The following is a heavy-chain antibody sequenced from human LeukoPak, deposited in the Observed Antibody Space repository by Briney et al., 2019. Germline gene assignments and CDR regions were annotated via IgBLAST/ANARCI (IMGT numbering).Heavy chain of an antibody. V-gene: IGHV4-59*11. D-gene: IGHD5-24*01. CDR3: ARGRRDGYNLNWYFDL. Sequence: SETLSLTCTVSGDSINNLCWGWIRHPPGKGLEWIGYMHNDGSTNYNPSLTSRVTISLDTSKNQFSLSLKYVTAADTAMYYCARGRRDGYNLNWYFDLWGRGTLVSVSS. CDR2: MHNDGST. J-gene: IGHJ2*01. CDR1: GDSINNLC.